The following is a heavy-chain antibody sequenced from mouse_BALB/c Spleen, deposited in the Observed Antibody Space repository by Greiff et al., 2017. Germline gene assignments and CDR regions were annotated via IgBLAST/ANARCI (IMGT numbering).Heavy chain of an antibody. CDR1: GFTFNTYA. Sequence: EVHLVESGGGLVQPKGSLKLSCAASGFTFNTYAMNWVRQAPGKGLEWVARIRSKSNNYATYYADSVKDRFTISRDDSQSMLYLQMNNLKTEDTAMYYCVRHRTTAIYWYFDVWGAGTTVTVSS. D-gene: IGHD1-2*01. CDR2: IRSKSNNYAT. V-gene: IGHV10-1*02. CDR3: VRHRTTAIYWYFDV. J-gene: IGHJ1*01.